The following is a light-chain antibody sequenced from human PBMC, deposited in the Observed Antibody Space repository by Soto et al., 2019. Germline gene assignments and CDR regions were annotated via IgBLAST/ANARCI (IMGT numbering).Light chain of an antibody. Sequence: QSALTQPASVSGSPGQSITISCTGTSSDVGGYNYVSWYQQHPGTAPKLMIYDVNNRPSGISNRFSGSKSGKSASLGITGLQTVDEADYYCGTWDSSLSIFVFVTGTKVTVL. CDR1: SSDVGGYNY. V-gene: IGLV2-14*01. CDR3: GTWDSSLSIFV. CDR2: DVN. J-gene: IGLJ1*01.